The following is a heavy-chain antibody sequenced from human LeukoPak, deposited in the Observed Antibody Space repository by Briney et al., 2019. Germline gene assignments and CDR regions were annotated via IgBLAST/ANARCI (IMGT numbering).Heavy chain of an antibody. V-gene: IGHV3-74*01. J-gene: IGHJ4*02. CDR2: INSDGSST. D-gene: IGHD1-26*01. CDR3: ARGYSGTYRFGY. CDR1: GFTFSSYW. Sequence: GGSLRLFCAASGFTFSSYWMHWVRQAPGKALVWVSRINSDGSSTPYADSVKRRFTISRDNAKNTLYLEMSSLRAEDTAVYYCARGYSGTYRFGYWGQGTLVSVSS.